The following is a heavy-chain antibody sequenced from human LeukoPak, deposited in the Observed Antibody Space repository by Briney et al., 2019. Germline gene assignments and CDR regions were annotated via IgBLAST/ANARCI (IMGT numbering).Heavy chain of an antibody. CDR3: ARDLSPIAAAAYFDY. D-gene: IGHD6-13*01. CDR2: ISSSSSTI. Sequence: GALRLSCAASGFTFSSYAMSWVRQAPGKGLEWVSYISSSSSTIYYADSVKGRFTISRDNAKNSLYLQMNSLRAEDTAVYYCARDLSPIAAAAYFDYWGQGTLVTVSS. J-gene: IGHJ4*02. CDR1: GFTFSSYA. V-gene: IGHV3-48*01.